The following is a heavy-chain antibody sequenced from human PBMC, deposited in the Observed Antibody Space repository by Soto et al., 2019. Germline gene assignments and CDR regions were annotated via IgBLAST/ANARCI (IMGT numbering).Heavy chain of an antibody. J-gene: IGHJ4*02. CDR2: IYYSGST. V-gene: IGHV4-30-4*01. D-gene: IGHD3-22*01. CDR1: GGSISSCDYY. Sequence: SETLSLTCTVSGGSISSCDYYWSWIRQPPGKGLEWIGYIYYSGSTYYNPSLKSRVTISVDTSKNQFSLKLSSVTAADTAVYYCARGLSPTSYDILGYWGQGTLVTVSS. CDR3: ARGLSPTSYDILGY.